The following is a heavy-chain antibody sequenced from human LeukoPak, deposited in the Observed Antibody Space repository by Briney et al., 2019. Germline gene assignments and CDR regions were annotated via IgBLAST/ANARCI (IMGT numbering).Heavy chain of an antibody. CDR3: ARGGDSSGYDDAFDI. CDR1: GGTFSSYA. V-gene: IGHV1-69*05. Sequence: ASVKVSCKASGGTFSSYAISWVRQAPGQGLEWMGGIIPIFGTANYAQKFQGRVTITTDESTSTAYMELSSLRSEDTAVYYCARGGDSSGYDDAFDIWGLGTMVTVSS. CDR2: IIPIFGTA. D-gene: IGHD3-22*01. J-gene: IGHJ3*02.